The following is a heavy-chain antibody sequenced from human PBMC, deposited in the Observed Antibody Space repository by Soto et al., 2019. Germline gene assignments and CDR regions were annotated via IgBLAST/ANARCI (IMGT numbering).Heavy chain of an antibody. CDR3: ARASYYYESSGYYPGY. Sequence: ASVKVSRKAFGYTFTSYAMHWVRQAPGQRLEWMGWINAGNGNTKYSQKFQGRVTTTRDTSASTAYMELSSLRSEDTAVYYCARASYYYESSGYYPGYWGQGTLVTVSS. CDR1: GYTFTSYA. D-gene: IGHD3-22*01. CDR2: INAGNGNT. V-gene: IGHV1-3*01. J-gene: IGHJ4*02.